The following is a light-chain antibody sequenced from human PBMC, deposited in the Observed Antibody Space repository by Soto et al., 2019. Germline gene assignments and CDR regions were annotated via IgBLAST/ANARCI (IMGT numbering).Light chain of an antibody. J-gene: IGLJ2*01. Sequence: QSALTQPASVSGSPGQSITISCTGTSSDVGSYNLVSWYQHHPGNAPKLIIYEVNKRPSGISNRFSGSKSGSTASLTISGLQAEDEADYYCCSFAGSITFVVFGGGTKLTVL. CDR1: SSDVGSYNL. CDR3: CSFAGSITFVV. V-gene: IGLV2-23*02. CDR2: EVN.